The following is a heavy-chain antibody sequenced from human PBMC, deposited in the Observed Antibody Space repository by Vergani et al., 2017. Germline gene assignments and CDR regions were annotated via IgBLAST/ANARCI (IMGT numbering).Heavy chain of an antibody. CDR1: GGTFSSYA. D-gene: IGHD3-22*01. CDR2: IIPILGIA. Sequence: QVQLVQSGAEVKKPGSSVKVSCKASGGTFSSYAISWVRQAPGQGLEWMGRIIPILGIANYAQKFQGRVTITADKSTSTAYMELSSLRSEDTAVYYCAXAVEQGYDSSGAYYGMDVWGQGTTVTVSS. V-gene: IGHV1-69*04. J-gene: IGHJ6*02. CDR3: AXAVEQGYDSSGAYYGMDV.